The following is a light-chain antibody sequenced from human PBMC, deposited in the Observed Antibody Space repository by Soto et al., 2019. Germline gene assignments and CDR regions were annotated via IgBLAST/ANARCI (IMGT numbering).Light chain of an antibody. Sequence: QSVLTQPASVSGSPGQSIAISCTGTSSDVGGYNSVSWYQQYPGKAPKLMIHDVSNRPSGVSNRFSGSKSGNTASPTISGLQAEDEADYYCSSFTTSTSYVFGSGTKVTVL. CDR1: SSDVGGYNS. CDR2: DVS. V-gene: IGLV2-14*01. J-gene: IGLJ1*01. CDR3: SSFTTSTSYV.